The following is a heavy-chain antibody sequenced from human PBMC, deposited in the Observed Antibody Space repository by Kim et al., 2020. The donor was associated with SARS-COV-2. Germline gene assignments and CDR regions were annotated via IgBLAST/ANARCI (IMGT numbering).Heavy chain of an antibody. Sequence: GESLKISCKGSGYSFTSYWIGWVRQMPGKGLEWMGIIYPGDSDTRYSPSFQGQVIISADKSISTAYLQWSSLKASDTAMYYCARWRMVRGVICYFDYWGQGTLVTVSS. CDR2: IYPGDSDT. V-gene: IGHV5-51*01. J-gene: IGHJ4*02. CDR1: GYSFTSYW. D-gene: IGHD3-10*01. CDR3: ARWRMVRGVICYFDY.